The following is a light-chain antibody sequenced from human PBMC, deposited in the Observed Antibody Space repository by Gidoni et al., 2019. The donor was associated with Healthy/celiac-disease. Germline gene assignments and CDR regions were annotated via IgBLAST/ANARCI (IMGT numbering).Light chain of an antibody. CDR3: QQYYSTSIFT. CDR2: AAS. V-gene: IGKV1-NL1*01. Sequence: DIQMTQSPSSLSASVGDRVTITCRASQGISNSLAWYQQKPGKAPKLLLYAASRLESGVPSRFSGSGSGTDYTLTISSLQPEDFATYYCQQYYSTSIFTFGPGTKVDIK. CDR1: QGISNS. J-gene: IGKJ3*01.